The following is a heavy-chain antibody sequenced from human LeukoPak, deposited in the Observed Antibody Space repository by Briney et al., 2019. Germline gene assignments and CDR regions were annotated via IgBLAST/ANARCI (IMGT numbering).Heavy chain of an antibody. CDR2: ISGSGHDI. D-gene: IGHD6-13*01. J-gene: IGHJ5*02. CDR1: GFTFSDSY. CDR3: ARVTAAAGFHSFDP. V-gene: IGHV3-11*06. Sequence: GGSLRLSCAASGFTFSDSYMTWVRQAPGKGVEWVAYISGSGHDINYSESAKGRFTISRDNAKNSLYLQMNSLRAEDTAVYYCARVTAAAGFHSFDPWGQGTLVTVSS.